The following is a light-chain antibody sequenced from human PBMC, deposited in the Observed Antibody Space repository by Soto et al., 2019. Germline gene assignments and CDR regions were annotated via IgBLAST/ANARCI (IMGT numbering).Light chain of an antibody. J-gene: IGKJ1*01. CDR3: QQYNGYGR. Sequence: DIQMTQSPSSVSASVGDRVTMTCRASQGISSWLVWYQQKPGKAPKLLIYAASSLQSGVPSRFSGSGSGTEFTLTISSLQPEDFATYYCQQYNGYGRFGQGTKVDIK. CDR1: QGISSW. CDR2: AAS. V-gene: IGKV1D-16*01.